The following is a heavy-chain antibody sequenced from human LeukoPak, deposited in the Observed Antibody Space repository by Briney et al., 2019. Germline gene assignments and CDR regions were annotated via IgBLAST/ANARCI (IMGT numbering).Heavy chain of an antibody. CDR3: ARSADILTGENVDY. CDR2: INPKSGGT. J-gene: IGHJ4*02. V-gene: IGHV1-2*02. CDR1: GYTFSGYY. Sequence: ASVKVSCKASGYTFSGYYMHCVRQAPGQGREWMGWINPKSGGTNAAQKFHDRVTMTRDTSIRTAYMEVSRLRSDDTAVYYCARSADILTGENVDYWGQGTLVTVSA. D-gene: IGHD3-9*01.